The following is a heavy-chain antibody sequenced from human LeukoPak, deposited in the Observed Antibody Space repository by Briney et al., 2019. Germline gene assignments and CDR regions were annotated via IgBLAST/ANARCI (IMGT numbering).Heavy chain of an antibody. D-gene: IGHD3-22*01. Sequence: PSETLSLTCAVSGGSISSGGYSWSWIRQPPGKGLEWIGYIYHSGSTYYNPSLKSRVTISVDRSKNQFSPKLSSVTAADTAVYYCAREVYADSSGYYVAWFDPWGQGTLVTVSS. CDR1: GGSISSGGYS. CDR3: AREVYADSSGYYVAWFDP. CDR2: IYHSGST. J-gene: IGHJ5*02. V-gene: IGHV4-30-2*01.